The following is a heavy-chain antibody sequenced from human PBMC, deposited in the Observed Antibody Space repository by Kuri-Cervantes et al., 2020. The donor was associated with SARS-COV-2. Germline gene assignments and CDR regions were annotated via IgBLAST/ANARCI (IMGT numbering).Heavy chain of an antibody. CDR2: INWNGGST. Sequence: ETLSLTCAASGFTFDDYGMSWVRQAPGKGLEWVSGINWNGGSTGYADSVKGRFTISRDNSKNTLYLQMNSLRAEDTAVYYCARLRWDSGYYYGMDVWGQGTTVTVSS. CDR3: ARLRWDSGYYYGMDV. CDR1: GFTFDDYG. J-gene: IGHJ6*02. V-gene: IGHV3-20*04. D-gene: IGHD4-23*01.